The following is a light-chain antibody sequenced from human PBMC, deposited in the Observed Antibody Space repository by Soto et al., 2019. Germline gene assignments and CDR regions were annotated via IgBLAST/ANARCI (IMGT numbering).Light chain of an antibody. J-gene: IGLJ3*02. CDR2: STN. CDR3: VLYMGSGIWV. CDR1: SGSVSTHYY. Sequence: QAVVTQEPWFSVSPGGTVTLTCGLSSGSVSTHYYPSWYQQTPGQAPRTLIYSTNTRSSGVPDRFSGSILGNKAALTITGAQTDDESDYYCVLYMGSGIWVFGGGTKLTVL. V-gene: IGLV8-61*01.